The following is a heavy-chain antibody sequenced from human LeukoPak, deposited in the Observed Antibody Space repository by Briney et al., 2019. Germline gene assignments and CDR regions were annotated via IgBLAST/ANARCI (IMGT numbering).Heavy chain of an antibody. J-gene: IGHJ4*02. V-gene: IGHV4-4*07. D-gene: IGHD6-13*01. CDR2: IYSSGST. Sequence: SETLSLTCTVSGGSMSSYYWSWIRQPAGKGLEWIGRIYSSGSTNYNPSLKSRVTMSVDTSKNQFSLKLSSVTAADTAVYYCARIYSSSWYSREDYFDYWGQGTLVTVSS. CDR1: GGSMSSYY. CDR3: ARIYSSSWYSREDYFDY.